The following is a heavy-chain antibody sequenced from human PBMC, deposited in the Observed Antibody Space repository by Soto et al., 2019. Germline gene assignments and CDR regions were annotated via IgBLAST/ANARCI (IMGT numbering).Heavy chain of an antibody. V-gene: IGHV4-59*01. J-gene: IGHJ2*01. CDR1: GGSISSYY. CDR2: IYYSGST. Sequence: QVQLQESGPGLVKPSETLSLTCTVSGGSISSYYWSWIRQPPGKGLEWIGYIYYSGSTNYNPSLKSRVTFSVDTSKNQFSLKLSSVTAADTAVYYCARDQPYDYIWGSYRYRGWYFDLWGRGTLVTVSS. CDR3: ARDQPYDYIWGSYRYRGWYFDL. D-gene: IGHD3-16*02.